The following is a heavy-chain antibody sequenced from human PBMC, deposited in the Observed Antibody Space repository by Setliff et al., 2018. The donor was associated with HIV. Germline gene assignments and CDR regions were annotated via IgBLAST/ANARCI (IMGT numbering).Heavy chain of an antibody. D-gene: IGHD3-16*02. J-gene: IGHJ4*02. CDR2: INAGNGVT. CDR3: ARGPFRAHPLGGYPDY. V-gene: IGHV1-3*01. Sequence: ASVKVSCKASGYTFTTYAIHWVRQAPGQRLEWVGWINAGNGVTKFSQKFQDRVTITRDTSANTAYLELTSLRSEDTAVYYCARGPFRAHPLGGYPDYWGQGTLVTVSS. CDR1: GYTFTTYA.